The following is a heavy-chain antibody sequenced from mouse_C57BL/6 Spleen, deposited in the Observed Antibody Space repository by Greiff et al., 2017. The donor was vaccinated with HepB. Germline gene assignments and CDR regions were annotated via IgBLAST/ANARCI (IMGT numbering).Heavy chain of an antibody. CDR3: VRHGGIRGDYPYYYAMDY. CDR1: GFSFNTYA. CDR2: IRSKSNNYAT. V-gene: IGHV10-1*01. D-gene: IGHD2-4*01. J-gene: IGHJ4*01. Sequence: EVQLVESGGGLVQPKGSLKLSCAASGFSFNTYAMNWVRQAPGKGLEWVARIRSKSNNYATYYADSVKDRFTISRDDSESMLYLQMNNLKTEDTAMYYCVRHGGIRGDYPYYYAMDYWGQGTSVTVSS.